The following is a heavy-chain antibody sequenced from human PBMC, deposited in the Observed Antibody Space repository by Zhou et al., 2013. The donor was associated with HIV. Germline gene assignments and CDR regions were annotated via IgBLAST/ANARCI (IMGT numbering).Heavy chain of an antibody. CDR3: AALPVGNWGFDFDC. CDR2: INPNSGDT. V-gene: IGHV1-2*02. Sequence: QVQLVQSGAEVKKPGASVKVSCKASGYTFTGYYMHWVRQAPGQGLEWMGWINPNSGDTNYAQKFQGRVTMTRDTSISTAYMELSRLRSDDTAVYFCAALPVGNWGFDFDCWGQGTLVIVSS. J-gene: IGHJ4*02. CDR1: GYTFTGYY. D-gene: IGHD7-27*01.